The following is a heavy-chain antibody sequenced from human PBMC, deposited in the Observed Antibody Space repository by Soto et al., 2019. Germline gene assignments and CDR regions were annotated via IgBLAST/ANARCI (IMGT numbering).Heavy chain of an antibody. D-gene: IGHD3-10*01. CDR2: INHSAST. CDR3: ARSGGKAAKYNWFDP. CDR1: GGSFSGYS. V-gene: IGHV4-34*01. J-gene: IGHJ5*02. Sequence: SETLSLTCAVYGGSFSGYSWTWIRQPPGKGLEWIGDINHSASTNYNQSLKSRVIISVDMSKSQFSLKLSSVTTADTAVYYCARSGGKAAKYNWFDPWGQGTLVTVSS.